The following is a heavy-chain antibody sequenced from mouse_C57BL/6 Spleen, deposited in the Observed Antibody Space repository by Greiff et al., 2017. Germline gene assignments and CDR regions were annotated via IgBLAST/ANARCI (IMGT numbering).Heavy chain of an antibody. V-gene: IGHV1-64*01. CDR2: IHPNSGST. Sequence: QVQLQQPGAELVKPGASVKLSCKASGYTFTSYWMHWVKQRPGQGLEWIGMIHPNSGSTNYNEKFKSKATLTVDKSSSTAYMQLSSLTSEDSAVYYCASPYYYGGYYFDYWGQGTTLTVSS. CDR3: ASPYYYGGYYFDY. J-gene: IGHJ2*01. CDR1: GYTFTSYW. D-gene: IGHD1-1*01.